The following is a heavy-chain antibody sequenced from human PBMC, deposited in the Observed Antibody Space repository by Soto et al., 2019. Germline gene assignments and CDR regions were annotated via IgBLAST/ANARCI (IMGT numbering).Heavy chain of an antibody. CDR3: ARVGVVQAAIRLRWFNP. V-gene: IGHV4-34*01. CDR2: INHSGST. CDR1: GGSFSGYY. J-gene: IGHJ5*02. D-gene: IGHD2-2*01. Sequence: SETLSLTCAVYGGSFSGYYWSWIRQPPGKGLEWIGEINHSGSTNYNPSLKSRVTISVDTSKNQFSLKLSSVTAADTAVYYCARVGVVQAAIRLRWFNPWGQGTLVTVYS.